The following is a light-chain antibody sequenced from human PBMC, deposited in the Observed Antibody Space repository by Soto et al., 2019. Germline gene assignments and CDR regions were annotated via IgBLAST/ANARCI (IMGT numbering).Light chain of an antibody. J-gene: IGLJ2*01. Sequence: QSALTQPPSASGSPGQSVTISCTGTSNDIGGYNYVSWYQQHPGKAPKLLIPEVNERPAGVPDRFSGSKSDNTASLTVSGLQTEDEADYYCSSYAGSNNLIFGGGTKLTVL. CDR3: SSYAGSNNLI. V-gene: IGLV2-8*01. CDR1: SNDIGGYNY. CDR2: EVN.